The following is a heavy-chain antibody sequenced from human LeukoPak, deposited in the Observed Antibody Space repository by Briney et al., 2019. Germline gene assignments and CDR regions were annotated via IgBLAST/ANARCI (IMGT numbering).Heavy chain of an antibody. D-gene: IGHD4-17*01. CDR1: GGSISSGNW. J-gene: IGHJ3*02. V-gene: IGHV4-4*02. Sequence: ASETLSLTCAVSGGSISSGNWWSWVRQPPGEGLEWIGEIYHHGSTNFNPSLASRVTISVDKSKNQFSLNLTSVTAADTAVYYCAKKTTAFDAFDMWGQGTMVTVSS. CDR3: AKKTTAFDAFDM. CDR2: IYHHGST.